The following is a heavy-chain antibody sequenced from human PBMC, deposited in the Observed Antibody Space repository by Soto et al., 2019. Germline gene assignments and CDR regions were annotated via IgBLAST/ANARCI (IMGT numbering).Heavy chain of an antibody. CDR3: ARGYCTSSACHWNFDY. J-gene: IGHJ4*02. CDR2: ITSTGSTR. Sequence: GGSLRLSCAASGFTFSSYEMKWVRHAPGKGLEWVSDITSTGSTRYYADSVKGRFTISRDNAKNSLYLQMNSLRAEDTAVYYCARGYCTSSACHWNFDYWGQGTLVTVSS. D-gene: IGHD2-8*02. V-gene: IGHV3-48*03. CDR1: GFTFSSYE.